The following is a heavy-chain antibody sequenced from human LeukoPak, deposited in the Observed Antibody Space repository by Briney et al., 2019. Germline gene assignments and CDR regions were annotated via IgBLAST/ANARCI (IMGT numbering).Heavy chain of an antibody. V-gene: IGHV4-34*01. Sequence: TSETLSLTCAVYGGSFSGYYWSWIRQPPGKGLEWIGEINHSGSTNYNPSLKSRVTISVDTSKHQFSLKLSSVTAADTAVYYCARRLFSSFYYCYMDVWGKGTTVTISS. J-gene: IGHJ6*03. D-gene: IGHD2-21*01. CDR2: INHSGST. CDR1: GGSFSGYY. CDR3: ARRLFSSFYYCYMDV.